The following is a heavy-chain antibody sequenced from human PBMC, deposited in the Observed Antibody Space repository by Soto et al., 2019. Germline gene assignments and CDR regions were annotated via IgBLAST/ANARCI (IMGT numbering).Heavy chain of an antibody. V-gene: IGHV1-69*08. Sequence: QVQLVQSGAEVKKPGSSVKVSCKASGGTFSSYTISWVRQAPGQGLEWMGRIIPILGIANYAQKFQGRVTIXXDKSTSTAYMELSSLRSEDTAVYYCARDLTGPVDYWGQGTLVTVSS. CDR3: ARDLTGPVDY. CDR2: IIPILGIA. J-gene: IGHJ4*02. CDR1: GGTFSSYT.